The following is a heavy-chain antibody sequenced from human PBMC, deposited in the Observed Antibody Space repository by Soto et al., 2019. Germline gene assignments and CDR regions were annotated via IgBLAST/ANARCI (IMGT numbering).Heavy chain of an antibody. CDR3: ARGSLYSSSWTFLNWFDP. Sequence: SETLSLTCAVYGGSFSGYYWSWIRQPPGKGLEWIGEINHSGSTNYNPSLKSRVTISVDTSKNQFSLKLSSVTAADTAVYYCARGSLYSSSWTFLNWFDPWGQGTLVTVSS. CDR2: INHSGST. CDR1: GGSFSGYY. J-gene: IGHJ5*02. V-gene: IGHV4-34*01. D-gene: IGHD6-13*01.